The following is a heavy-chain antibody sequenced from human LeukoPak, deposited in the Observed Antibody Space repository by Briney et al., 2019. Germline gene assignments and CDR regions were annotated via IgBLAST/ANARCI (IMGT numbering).Heavy chain of an antibody. CDR1: GYTFTSYD. Sequence: ASVKVSCKASGYTFTSYDINWVRQATGQGLEWMGWMNPNSGNTGCAQKFQGRVTMTRNTSISTAYMELSSLRSEDTAVYYCARGLGNDGIFDYWGQGTLVTVSS. V-gene: IGHV1-8*01. CDR3: ARGLGNDGIFDY. J-gene: IGHJ4*02. CDR2: MNPNSGNT. D-gene: IGHD1-1*01.